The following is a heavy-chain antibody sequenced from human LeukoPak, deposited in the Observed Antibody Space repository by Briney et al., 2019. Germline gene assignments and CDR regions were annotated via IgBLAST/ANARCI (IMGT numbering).Heavy chain of an antibody. V-gene: IGHV3-74*01. CDR3: ARVGYTYGYVDFDY. D-gene: IGHD5-18*01. J-gene: IGHJ4*02. CDR2: INGDGTDT. CDR1: GFTFSRYW. Sequence: GGSLRLSCAASGFTFSRYWMHWVRQAPGEGLMWVSRINGDGTDTTYADSVGGRFTISRDNAENTLYLQMNNLRAEDTAVYYCARVGYTYGYVDFDYWGQGTLVTVSS.